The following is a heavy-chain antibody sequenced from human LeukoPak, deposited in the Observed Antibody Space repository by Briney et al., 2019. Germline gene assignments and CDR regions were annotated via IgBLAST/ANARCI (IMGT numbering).Heavy chain of an antibody. CDR3: ARDTGLAGPCDH. CDR1: GFTFSDYY. CDR2: MSSSDSTI. Sequence: GGSLRLSCATSGFTFSDYYMSWIRRAPGKGLEWVSYMSSSDSTIYYADSVKGRFTISRDNAKNSLHLQMSSLRAEDTAVYYCARDTGLAGPCDHWGQGTLVTVSS. V-gene: IGHV3-11*01. J-gene: IGHJ4*02.